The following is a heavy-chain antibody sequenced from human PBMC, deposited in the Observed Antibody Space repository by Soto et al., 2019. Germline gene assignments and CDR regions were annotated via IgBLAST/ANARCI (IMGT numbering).Heavy chain of an antibody. Sequence: PGGSLRLSCAASGFTFSDAWMSWVRQAPGKGLEWVGLIKKKPDGRTTDYAAPVKSRFTITRDDSKNTLYLQMSSLKTDDTADYYCRTQWLDWGQGTLVTVSS. D-gene: IGHD6-19*01. J-gene: IGHJ4*02. CDR3: RTQWLD. CDR2: IKKKPDGRTT. V-gene: IGHV3-15*01. CDR1: GFTFSDAW.